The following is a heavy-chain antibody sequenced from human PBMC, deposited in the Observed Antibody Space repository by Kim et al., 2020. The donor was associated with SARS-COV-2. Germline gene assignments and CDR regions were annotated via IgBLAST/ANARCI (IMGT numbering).Heavy chain of an antibody. CDR3: ARGSGAGYFDWTPDY. V-gene: IGHV3-53*01. CDR1: GFTVSSNY. Sequence: GGSLRLSCAASGFTVSSNYMSWVRQAPGKGLEWVSVIYSGGSTYYADSVKGRFTISRDNSKNTLYLQMNSLRAEDTAVYYCARGSGAGYFDWTPDYWGQGTLVTVSS. J-gene: IGHJ4*02. CDR2: IYSGGST. D-gene: IGHD3-9*01.